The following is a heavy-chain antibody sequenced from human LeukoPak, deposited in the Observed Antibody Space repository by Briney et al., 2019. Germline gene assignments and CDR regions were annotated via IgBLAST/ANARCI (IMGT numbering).Heavy chain of an antibody. V-gene: IGHV1-8*01. CDR3: ARGGDGGYFDWFLSFYGMDV. D-gene: IGHD3-9*01. CDR2: MNPNSGNT. J-gene: IGHJ6*02. Sequence: ASVKVSCKASGYTFTSYDINWVRQATGRGLEWMGWMNPNSGNTGYAQKFQGRVTMTRNTSISTAYMELSSLRSEDTAVYYCARGGDGGYFDWFLSFYGMDVWGQGTTVTVSS. CDR1: GYTFTSYD.